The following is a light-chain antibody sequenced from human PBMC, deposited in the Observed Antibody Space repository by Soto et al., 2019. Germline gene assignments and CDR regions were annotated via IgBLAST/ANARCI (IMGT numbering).Light chain of an antibody. V-gene: IGLV2-8*01. Sequence: QSVLTQSPSASGSPGQSVTISCTGTSSDVGGYNYVSWYQQHPGKAPKLMIYEVSKRPSGVPDRFSGSKSGNTASLTVSGLQAEDEADYYCSSYAGSNNFEVFGTGTKVTVL. J-gene: IGLJ1*01. CDR3: SSYAGSNNFEV. CDR2: EVS. CDR1: SSDVGGYNY.